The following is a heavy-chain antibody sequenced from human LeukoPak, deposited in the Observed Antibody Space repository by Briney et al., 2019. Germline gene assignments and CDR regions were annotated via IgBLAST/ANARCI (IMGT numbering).Heavy chain of an antibody. Sequence: SGPTLETPPQTLTLPCTFSGFSLSTSGVGVGWIRQPPGKALEWLALIYWDDDKRYSPSLKSRLTIAKDTSKNQVVLTMTNVDPVDTATYYCAHSISGYGLFDYSGPGRVVTVSS. J-gene: IGHJ4*02. D-gene: IGHD5-12*01. CDR3: AHSISGYGLFDY. CDR1: GFSLSTSGVG. V-gene: IGHV2-5*02. CDR2: IYWDDDK.